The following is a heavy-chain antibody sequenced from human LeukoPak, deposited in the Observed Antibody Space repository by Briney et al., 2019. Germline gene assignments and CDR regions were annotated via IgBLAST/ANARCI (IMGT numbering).Heavy chain of an antibody. CDR3: ARASGSNDALDI. CDR2: INPNSGGT. V-gene: IGHV1-2*02. D-gene: IGHD1-26*01. CDR1: GYTFTGYY. Sequence: ASVKVSCKSSGYTFTGYYMHWVRQAPGQGLEWMGWINPNSGGTNYAQKFQGSVTMTRDTSISTAYMELSRLRSDDTAVYYCARASGSNDALDIWGQGTMVTVSS. J-gene: IGHJ3*02.